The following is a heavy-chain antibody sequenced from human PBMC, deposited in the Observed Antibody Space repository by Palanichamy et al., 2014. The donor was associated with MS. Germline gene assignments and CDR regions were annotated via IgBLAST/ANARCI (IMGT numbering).Heavy chain of an antibody. J-gene: IGHJ4*02. V-gene: IGHV4-39*01. Sequence: QLQLQESGPGLVKPSETLSHICSVSGGSISSGSHYWGWIRQPPGKGLEWIGSIYYSGSTYYNPSLKSRVTISLDTSKNQSSLKLSSVTAADTAVYYCATGPLDSWGQGTLVTVSS. CDR2: IYYSGST. CDR3: ATGPLDS. CDR1: GGSISSGSHY.